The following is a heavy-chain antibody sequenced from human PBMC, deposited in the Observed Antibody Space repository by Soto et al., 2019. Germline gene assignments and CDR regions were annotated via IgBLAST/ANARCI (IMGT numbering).Heavy chain of an antibody. V-gene: IGHV4-39*01. D-gene: IGHD1-20*01. J-gene: IGHJ4*02. CDR2: IYYSGST. CDR1: GGSISSSSYY. Sequence: PSETLSLTCTVSGGSISSSSYYWGWIRQPPGKGLEWIGSIYYSGSTYYNPSLTSRVTIPVDTSKNQFSLTLYSVTAADTAVYYCARITGRHLDYWGQGILVTVSS. CDR3: ARITGRHLDY.